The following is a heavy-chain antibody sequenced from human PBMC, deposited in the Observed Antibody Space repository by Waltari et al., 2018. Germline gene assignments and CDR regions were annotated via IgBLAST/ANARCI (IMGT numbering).Heavy chain of an antibody. CDR3: ARGRSVSGSGYDLDY. CDR2: INHSGST. J-gene: IGHJ4*02. CDR1: GGSFRGYY. D-gene: IGHD5-12*01. Sequence: QVQLQQWGAGLLKPSETLSLTCAVYGGSFRGYYWSWIRQPPGKGLEWIGEINHSGSTNYNPSLKSRVTISVDTSKNQFSLKLSSVTAADTAVYYCARGRSVSGSGYDLDYWGQGTLVTVSS. V-gene: IGHV4-34*01.